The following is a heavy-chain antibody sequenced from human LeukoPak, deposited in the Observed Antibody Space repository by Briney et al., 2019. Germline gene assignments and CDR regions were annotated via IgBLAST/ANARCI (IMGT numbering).Heavy chain of an antibody. D-gene: IGHD3-22*01. CDR3: ARDSGYYDSSGYYDFQH. V-gene: IGHV4-31*03. CDR2: IYYSGST. CDR1: GGSISSGGYY. J-gene: IGHJ1*01. Sequence: PSETLSLTCTVSGGSISSGGYYWSWIRQHPGKGLEWIGYIYYSGSTYYNPSLKSRVTISVDTSKNQFSLKLSSVTAADTAVYYCARDSGYYDSSGYYDFQHWGQGTLVTVSS.